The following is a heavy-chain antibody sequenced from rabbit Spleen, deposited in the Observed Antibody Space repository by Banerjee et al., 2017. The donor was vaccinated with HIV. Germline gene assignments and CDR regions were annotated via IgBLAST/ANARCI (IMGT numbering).Heavy chain of an antibody. J-gene: IGHJ6*01. D-gene: IGHD8-1*01. CDR3: ARDTGSSFSTYGMDL. Sequence: QSLEESGGGLVKPGASLTLTCTASGFSFSSSYDICWVRQAPGKGLEWIACINIFTGKSVYASWAKGRFSMSRTSSTTVTLQMTSLTVADTATYFCARDTGSSFSTYGMDLWGQGTLVTVS. CDR1: GFSFSSSYD. V-gene: IGHV1S40*01. CDR2: INIFTGKS.